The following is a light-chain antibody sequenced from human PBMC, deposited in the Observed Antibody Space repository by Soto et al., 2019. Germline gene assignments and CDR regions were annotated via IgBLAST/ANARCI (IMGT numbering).Light chain of an antibody. V-gene: IGKV1-5*01. Sequence: DIQITQSPSTLSASVGDRVTITCRASQSISTWLDWYQQKPGKAPKVLIYDASSLESGVPLRFSGSGSWTEFPLTISSVLPDDFVSYYCQQYKNYLTFGSGTKVDMK. J-gene: IGKJ3*01. CDR1: QSISTW. CDR2: DAS. CDR3: QQYKNYLT.